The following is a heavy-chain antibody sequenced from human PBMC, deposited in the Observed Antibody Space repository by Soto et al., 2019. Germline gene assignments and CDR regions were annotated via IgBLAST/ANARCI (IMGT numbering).Heavy chain of an antibody. CDR2: ISHDGSNK. J-gene: IGHJ4*02. D-gene: IGHD4-17*01. Sequence: PGGSVRLSCAASGFTFSSYGMHWVRQAPGKGLEWVAVISHDGSNKYYADSVKGRFTISRDNSKNTLYLQMNSLRAEDTAVYYCAKDLARGDYVFDYWGQGTLVTVSS. V-gene: IGHV3-30*18. CDR1: GFTFSSYG. CDR3: AKDLARGDYVFDY.